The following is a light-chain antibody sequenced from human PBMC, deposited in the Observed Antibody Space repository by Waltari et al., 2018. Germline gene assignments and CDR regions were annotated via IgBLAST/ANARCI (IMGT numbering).Light chain of an antibody. CDR2: WAS. CDR1: QSVLYSSNNKNY. J-gene: IGKJ5*01. Sequence: DIVMTQSPDPLAVSLGDRATINCKSSQSVLYSSNNKNYLAWYQQKPGQPPKLLIFWASTRESGVPDRFTGSGSGTDFTLTISILQAEDVAVYYCQQYYSGPFTFGQGTRLEIK. V-gene: IGKV4-1*01. CDR3: QQYYSGPFT.